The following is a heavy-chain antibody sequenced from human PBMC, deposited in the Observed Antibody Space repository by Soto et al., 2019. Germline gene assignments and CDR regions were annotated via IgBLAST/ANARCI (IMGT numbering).Heavy chain of an antibody. CDR3: VRDPLPCYSSGWSNY. V-gene: IGHV3-33*01. D-gene: IGHD6-19*01. J-gene: IGHJ4*02. Sequence: GGSLRLSCAASGFTFSSYGMHWVRQAPGKGLEWVAVIWYDGSNKYYADSVKGRFTISRDNSKNTLYLQMNSLRAEDTAVYYCVRDPLPCYSSGWSNYWGQGTLVTGSS. CDR2: IWYDGSNK. CDR1: GFTFSSYG.